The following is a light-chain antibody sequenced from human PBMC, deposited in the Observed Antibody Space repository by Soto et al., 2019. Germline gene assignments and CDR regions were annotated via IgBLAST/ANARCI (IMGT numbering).Light chain of an antibody. CDR2: DVS. J-gene: IGLJ2*01. CDR1: SSDVGGYNY. V-gene: IGLV2-14*01. Sequence: QSALTQPASVSGSPGQSITISCTGTSSDVGGYNYVSCYQQHPGKAPKLMIYDVSNRPSGVSNRFSGSKSGNTASLTISGLQAEDEADYYCSSYTSSSILVFGGGTKLTVL. CDR3: SSYTSSSILV.